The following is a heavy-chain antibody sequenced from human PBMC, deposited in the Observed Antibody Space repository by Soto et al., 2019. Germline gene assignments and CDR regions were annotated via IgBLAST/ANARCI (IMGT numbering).Heavy chain of an antibody. J-gene: IGHJ6*02. V-gene: IGHV1-69*13. D-gene: IGHD5-18*01. CDR2: IIPIFGTA. CDR3: ARVREPIQLWSPRQNAYYYYGMDV. CDR1: GGTFSSYA. Sequence: VASVKVSCKASGGTFSSYAISWVRQAPGQGLEWMGGIIPIFGTANYAQKFQGRVTITADESTSTAYMELSSLRSEDTAVYYCARVREPIQLWSPRQNAYYYYGMDVWGQGTTVTVSS.